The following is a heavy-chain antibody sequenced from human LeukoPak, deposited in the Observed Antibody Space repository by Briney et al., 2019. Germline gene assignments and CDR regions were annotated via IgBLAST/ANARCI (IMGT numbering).Heavy chain of an antibody. CDR1: GFTFNNYA. J-gene: IGHJ5*02. CDR3: AKGSSVVVVTATNA. CDR2: VSGSGGST. D-gene: IGHD2-21*02. V-gene: IGHV3-23*01. Sequence: GGSLRLSCAGSGFTFNNYAMSWVRQAPGKGLEYVSGVSGSGGSTYYADSVKGRFTISRDNSKNTLHLQMNSLRAEDTAIYYCAKGSSVVVVTATNAWGQGILVTVSS.